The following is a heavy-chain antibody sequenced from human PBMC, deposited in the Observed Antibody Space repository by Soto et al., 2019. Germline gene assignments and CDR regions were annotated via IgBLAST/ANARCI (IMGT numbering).Heavy chain of an antibody. V-gene: IGHV4-59*03. Sequence: WGTLSLTCTVSGGSMTSFYWSWIRQPPGKGLEWIGYVFHSGTTNYNPSLKSRVIISVYTSKNQFSLRLNSVTAADTAVYYCAGSISGDPWFDPWGQGTLVTVSS. CDR1: GGSMTSFY. D-gene: IGHD2-21*01. J-gene: IGHJ5*02. CDR2: VFHSGTT. CDR3: AGSISGDPWFDP.